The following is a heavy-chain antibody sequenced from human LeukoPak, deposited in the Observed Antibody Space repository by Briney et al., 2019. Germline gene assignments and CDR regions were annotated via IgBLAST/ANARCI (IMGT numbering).Heavy chain of an antibody. V-gene: IGHV1-46*01. Sequence: ASVKVSCKASGYTFTSYYMHWVRQAPGQGLEWMGIINPSGGSTSYAQKFQGRVTMTRDTSTSTVYMELSSLRSEDTAVYYCARHSSIFGVVSRWEEFQNNWFDPWGQGTLVIVSS. J-gene: IGHJ5*02. CDR1: GYTFTSYY. CDR3: ARHSSIFGVVSRWEEFQNNWFDP. CDR2: INPSGGST. D-gene: IGHD3-3*01.